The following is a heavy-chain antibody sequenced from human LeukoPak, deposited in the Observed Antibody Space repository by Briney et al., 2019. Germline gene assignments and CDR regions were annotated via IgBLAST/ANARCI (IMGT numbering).Heavy chain of an antibody. J-gene: IGHJ4*02. CDR1: GFTFSSYA. V-gene: IGHV3-23*01. CDR2: ISGSGGST. Sequence: PGGSLRLSCAASGFTFSSYAMSWVRQAPGRGLEWVSAISGSGGSTYYADSVKGRFTISRDNSKNTLYLQMNSLRAEDTAVYYYAKDHAYGDYLTNWGQGTLVTVSS. D-gene: IGHD4-17*01. CDR3: AKDHAYGDYLTN.